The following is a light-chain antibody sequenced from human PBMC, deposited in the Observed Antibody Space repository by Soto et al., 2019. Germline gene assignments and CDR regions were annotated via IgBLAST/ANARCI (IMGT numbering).Light chain of an antibody. J-gene: IGKJ4*01. CDR2: GAS. V-gene: IGKV3-15*01. CDR1: QSVSNN. CDR3: QQYNSWPLT. Sequence: EIVMTQSPATLSVSPGERATLSCRASQSVSNNLAWYQQKPGQAPRLLIYGASTRATGIPARFSGSGSGTEFTLTISSLQSEDFAVYYCQQYNSWPLTFGGGTKVEIK.